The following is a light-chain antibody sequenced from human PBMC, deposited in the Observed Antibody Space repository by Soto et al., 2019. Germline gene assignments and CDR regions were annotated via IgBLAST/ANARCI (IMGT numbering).Light chain of an antibody. CDR2: DVS. CDR1: SSDVGGYDY. J-gene: IGLJ2*01. Sequence: QSALTQPASVSGSPGQSITISCTGTSSDVGGYDYVSCYQQYPDKAPKLMIYDVSNRPSGVSNRFSGSKSGNTASLTTSGLQAEDEAEYYCSSYSSSSTLVVFGGGTKLTVL. CDR3: SSYSSSSTLVV. V-gene: IGLV2-14*03.